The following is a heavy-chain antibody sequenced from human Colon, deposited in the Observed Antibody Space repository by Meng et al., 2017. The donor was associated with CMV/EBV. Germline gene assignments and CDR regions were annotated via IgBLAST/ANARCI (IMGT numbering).Heavy chain of an antibody. J-gene: IGHJ4*02. CDR3: ARDLGSGYYTGIFDY. CDR1: GGSISSSDW. Sequence: GSLRLSCGVSGGSISSSDWWSWVRQPPGKGLEWIGEIYHSGSTNYNPSLKSRVIISIDKSKNQFSLKLSSVTAADTAVYYCARDLGSGYYTGIFDYWGQGSLVTVSS. V-gene: IGHV4-4*02. D-gene: IGHD3-3*01. CDR2: IYHSGST.